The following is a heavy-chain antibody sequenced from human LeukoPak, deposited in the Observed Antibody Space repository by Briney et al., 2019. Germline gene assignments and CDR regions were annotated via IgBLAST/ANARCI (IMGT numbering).Heavy chain of an antibody. CDR3: ARFGITVVRGGKYYFDY. D-gene: IGHD3-10*01. J-gene: IGHJ4*02. CDR2: IYYSGAT. CDR1: GGSISNYY. Sequence: SETLSLTCTVSGGSISNYYWSWIRQPPGKGLEWIGHIYYSGATKYNPSLKSRITISVDTSKNQFSLMLSSVTAAGTAVYYCARFGITVVRGGKYYFDYWGQGTLVTVSS. V-gene: IGHV4-59*08.